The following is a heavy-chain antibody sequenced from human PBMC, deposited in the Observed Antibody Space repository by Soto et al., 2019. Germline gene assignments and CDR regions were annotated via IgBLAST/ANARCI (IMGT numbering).Heavy chain of an antibody. CDR1: GGSISSGGYY. D-gene: IGHD3-3*01. CDR3: ARGGDGFWSGYLNGYFDL. Sequence: QVQLQESGPGLVKPSQTLSLTCTVSGGSISSGGYYWSWIRQHPGKGLEWIGYIYYSGSTYYNPSLKSRVTRSVDTSKNQFYLKLSSVTAADTAVYYCARGGDGFWSGYLNGYFDLWGRGTLVTVSS. J-gene: IGHJ2*01. V-gene: IGHV4-31*03. CDR2: IYYSGST.